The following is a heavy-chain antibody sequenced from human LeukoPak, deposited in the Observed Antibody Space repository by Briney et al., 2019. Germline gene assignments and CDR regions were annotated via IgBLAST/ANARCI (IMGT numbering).Heavy chain of an antibody. D-gene: IGHD3-16*02. J-gene: IGHJ6*02. CDR2: ISYDGSNK. V-gene: IGHV3-30*18. Sequence: GGSLRLSCAASGFTFTNYGMHGVRQAPGQGLEGVAVISYDGSNKYYADAVKGRFTISRDNSKNTLNLQMNSLRVEDTAVYYCAKASIYVYYGMDVWGQGTTVTVSS. CDR3: AKASIYVYYGMDV. CDR1: GFTFTNYG.